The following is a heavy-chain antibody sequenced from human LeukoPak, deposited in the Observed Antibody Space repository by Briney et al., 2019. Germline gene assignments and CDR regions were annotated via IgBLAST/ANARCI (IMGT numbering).Heavy chain of an antibody. Sequence: ASVKVSCKASEYTFTNYAMNWVRQAPGQGLEWMGWINTNTGNPTYAQGFTGRFVFSLDTSVSTAYLQISSLKAEDTAVYYCARGVLDSLGVSSGFDRWGQGTMVTVSS. CDR3: ARGVLDSLGVSSGFDR. CDR1: EYTFTNYA. J-gene: IGHJ3*01. D-gene: IGHD3-16*01. CDR2: INTNTGNP. V-gene: IGHV7-4-1*02.